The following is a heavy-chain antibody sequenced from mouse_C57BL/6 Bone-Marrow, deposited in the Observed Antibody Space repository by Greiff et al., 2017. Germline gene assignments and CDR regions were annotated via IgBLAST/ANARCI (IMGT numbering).Heavy chain of an antibody. J-gene: IGHJ2*01. Sequence: QVQLQQPGAELVRPGSSVKLSCKASGYTFTSYWMHWVKQRPIQGLEWIGNIDPSDSETHYNQKFKDKATLTVDKSSSTAYMQLSSLTSEDSAVYYCARELRYSCYYFDYWGQGTTLTVSS. CDR2: IDPSDSET. CDR1: GYTFTSYW. CDR3: ARELRYSCYYFDY. V-gene: IGHV1-52*01. D-gene: IGHD1-1*01.